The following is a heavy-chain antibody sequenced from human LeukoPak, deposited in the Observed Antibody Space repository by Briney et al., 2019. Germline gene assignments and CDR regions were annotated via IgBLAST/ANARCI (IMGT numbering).Heavy chain of an antibody. Sequence: GSLRLSCAASGFTFSSYAMHWVRQAPGKGLEWVAVISYDGSNKYYADSVKGRFTISRDNSKNTLYLQMNSLRAEDTAVYYCAKEGIGRYSSGYAWDYWGQGTLVTVPS. CDR1: GFTFSSYA. V-gene: IGHV3-30*04. J-gene: IGHJ4*02. CDR3: AKEGIGRYSSGYAWDY. D-gene: IGHD5-18*01. CDR2: ISYDGSNK.